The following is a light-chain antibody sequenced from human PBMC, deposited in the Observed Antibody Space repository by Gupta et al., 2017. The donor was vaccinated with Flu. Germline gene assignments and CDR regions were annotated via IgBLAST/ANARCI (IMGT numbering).Light chain of an antibody. CDR2: EVT. CDR1: SSDVGIYNL. J-gene: IGLJ2*01. V-gene: IGLV2-23*02. Sequence: QSALTQPASVSGSPGQSITISCTGTSSDVGIYNLVSWYQQYPGKAPKIMIYEVTKRPSGVSNRFSGSKSGITASLTISGLQAEDEADYYCCSYAGSSTVIFGGGTKLTVL. CDR3: CSYAGSSTVI.